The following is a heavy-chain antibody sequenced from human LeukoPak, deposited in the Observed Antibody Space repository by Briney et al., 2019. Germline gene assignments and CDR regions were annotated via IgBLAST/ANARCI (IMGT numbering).Heavy chain of an antibody. D-gene: IGHD6-25*01. CDR3: AKEPIAAAGTFDY. CDR1: GFTFSTYA. Sequence: GGSLRLSCAASGFTFSTYAMSWVRQDPGRGPEWVSAISGNGAYTWYADSMKGRFTISRDNSKNTLYLQMSSLRAEDTAVYYCAKEPIAAAGTFDYWGQGTLVTVSS. V-gene: IGHV3-23*01. CDR2: ISGNGAYT. J-gene: IGHJ4*02.